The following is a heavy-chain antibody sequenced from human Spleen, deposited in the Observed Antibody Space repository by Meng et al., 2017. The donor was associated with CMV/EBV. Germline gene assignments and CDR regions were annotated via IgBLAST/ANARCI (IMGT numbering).Heavy chain of an antibody. D-gene: IGHD3-3*01. V-gene: IGHV4-38-2*02. CDR3: ARAFYYDFWSGYYFDY. J-gene: IGHJ4*02. CDR2: IYYSGST. CDR1: GYSISSGYY. Sequence: SETLSLTCTVSGYSISSGYYWGWIRQPPGKGLEWIGYIYYSGSTNYNPSLKSRVTISVDTSKNQFSLKLSSVTAADTAVYYCARAFYYDFWSGYYFDYWGQGTLVTVSS.